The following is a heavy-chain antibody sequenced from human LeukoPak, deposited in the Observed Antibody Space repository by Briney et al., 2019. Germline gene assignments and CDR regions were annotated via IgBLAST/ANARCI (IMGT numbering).Heavy chain of an antibody. Sequence: GGSLRLSCAASGFTFSSYSMNWVRQAPGKGLEWVSSISSSSSYIYYADSVKGRFTISRDNAKNSLYLQMNSLRAEDTAVYYCARGPYCSGGSCYSLSDYWGQGTLVTVSS. D-gene: IGHD2-15*01. V-gene: IGHV3-21*01. CDR3: ARGPYCSGGSCYSLSDY. CDR1: GFTFSSYS. CDR2: ISSSSSYI. J-gene: IGHJ4*02.